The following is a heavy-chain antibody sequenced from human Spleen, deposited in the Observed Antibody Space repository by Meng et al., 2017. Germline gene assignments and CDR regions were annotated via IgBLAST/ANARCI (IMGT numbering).Heavy chain of an antibody. CDR2: INHSGST. J-gene: IGHJ2*01. CDR1: GGSFSGYY. Sequence: QGQLQQWGAGLLKPAETLYLPCAVYGGSFSGYYWSWIRQPPGKGLEWIGEINHSGSTNYNPSLKSRVTISVDTSKNQFSLKLSSVTAADTAVYYCARGPEKLYSSSWNYWYFDLWGRGTLVTVSS. CDR3: ARGPEKLYSSSWNYWYFDL. V-gene: IGHV4-34*01. D-gene: IGHD6-13*01.